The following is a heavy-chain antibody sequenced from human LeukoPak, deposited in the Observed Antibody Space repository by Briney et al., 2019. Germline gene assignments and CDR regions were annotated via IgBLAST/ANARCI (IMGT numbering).Heavy chain of an antibody. CDR2: IYPGDSDT. CDR3: ARHGGYCTSTSCYLTLEY. CDR1: GYSFASYW. J-gene: IGHJ4*02. D-gene: IGHD2-2*01. Sequence: GESLKISCKGSGYSFASYWIGRVRQMPGKGLEWMGIIYPGDSDTRYSPSFQGQVTISADKSISTAHLQWSSLKASDTAMYYCARHGGYCTSTSCYLTLEYWGQGTLVTVSS. V-gene: IGHV5-51*01.